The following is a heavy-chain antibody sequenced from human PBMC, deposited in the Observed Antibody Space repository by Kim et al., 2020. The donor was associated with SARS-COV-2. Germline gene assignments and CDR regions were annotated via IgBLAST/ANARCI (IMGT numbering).Heavy chain of an antibody. J-gene: IGHJ5*02. CDR2: INAGNGNT. D-gene: IGHD3-10*01. CDR3: ARLEMGMVRGVILARWFDP. V-gene: IGHV1-3*01. Sequence: ASVKVSCKASGYTFTSYAMHWVRQAPGQRLEWMGWINAGNGNTKYSQKFQGRVTITRDTSASTAYMELSSLRSEDTAVYYCARLEMGMVRGVILARWFDPWGQGTLVTVSS. CDR1: GYTFTSYA.